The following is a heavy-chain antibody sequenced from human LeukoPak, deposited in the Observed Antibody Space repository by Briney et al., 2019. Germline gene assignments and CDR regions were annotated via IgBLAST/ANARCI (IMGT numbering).Heavy chain of an antibody. Sequence: GGSLRLSCAASGFTFSSYGMHWVRQAPGKGLGWVAVISYDGSNKYYADSVKGRFTISRDNSKNTLYLQMNSLRAEDTAVYYCAKGAAAGTYYWGQGTLVTVSS. CDR1: GFTFSSYG. CDR3: AKGAAAGTYY. CDR2: ISYDGSNK. J-gene: IGHJ4*02. D-gene: IGHD6-13*01. V-gene: IGHV3-30*18.